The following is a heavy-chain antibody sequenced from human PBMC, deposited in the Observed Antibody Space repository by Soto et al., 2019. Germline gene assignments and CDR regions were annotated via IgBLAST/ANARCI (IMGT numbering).Heavy chain of an antibody. CDR2: IYYSGST. J-gene: IGHJ4*02. Sequence: TSETLSLTCTVSGGSISSGGYYWSWIRQHPGKGLEWIGYIYYSGSTYYNPSLKSRVTISLDTSKNQFSLKLSSVTAADTAVYYCARVFCGGNCYPNYWGQGTLVTVSS. CDR1: GGSISSGGYY. V-gene: IGHV4-31*03. D-gene: IGHD2-21*02. CDR3: ARVFCGGNCYPNY.